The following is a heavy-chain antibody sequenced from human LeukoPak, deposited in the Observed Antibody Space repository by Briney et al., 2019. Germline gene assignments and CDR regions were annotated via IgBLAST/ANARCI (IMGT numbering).Heavy chain of an antibody. CDR3: VVQAALGTSGV. Sequence: GESLKISCKGSGYSFTSYWIAWVRQMPGKGLGWMGNIYPGDSDRRYSPSFQGLVTISADKSVSTAYLQWSSLRASDTAIYYCVVQAALGTSGVWGQGPTVTVSS. V-gene: IGHV5-51*01. J-gene: IGHJ6*02. D-gene: IGHD6-13*01. CDR1: GYSFTSYW. CDR2: IYPGDSDR.